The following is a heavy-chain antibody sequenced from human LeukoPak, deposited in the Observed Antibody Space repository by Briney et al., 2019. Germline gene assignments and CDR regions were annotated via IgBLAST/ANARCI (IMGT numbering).Heavy chain of an antibody. V-gene: IGHV6-1*01. CDR2: TYYRSKWYN. Sequence: SQTLSLTCALSGDSVSSNSAAWNWIRQSPSRGLEWLGRTYYRSKWYNKYAVSVKSRITINPDTSKNQFSLQLNSVTPEDTAVYYCTREYELGTPVAYLDYWGQGTPVTVSS. J-gene: IGHJ4*02. D-gene: IGHD7-27*01. CDR3: TREYELGTPVAYLDY. CDR1: GDSVSSNSAA.